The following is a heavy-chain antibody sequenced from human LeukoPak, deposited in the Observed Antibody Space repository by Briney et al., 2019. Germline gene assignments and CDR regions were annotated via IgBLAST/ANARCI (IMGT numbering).Heavy chain of an antibody. CDR1: GFTLSSYS. Sequence: GGSLRLSCAASGFTLSSYSMNWVRPAPGKGLEWVSSISSSSSYIYYADSVKGRFTISRDNAKNSLYLQMNSLRAEDTAVYYCARDRINWKHTFDYWGQGTLVTVSS. J-gene: IGHJ4*02. V-gene: IGHV3-21*01. CDR3: ARDRINWKHTFDY. D-gene: IGHD1-20*01. CDR2: ISSSSSYI.